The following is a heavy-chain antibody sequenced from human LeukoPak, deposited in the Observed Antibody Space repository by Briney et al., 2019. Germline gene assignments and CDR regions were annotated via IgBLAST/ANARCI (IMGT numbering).Heavy chain of an antibody. CDR3: AKRYDFLTGFTN. CDR1: GFTFSSYD. CDR2: IGTAGDT. V-gene: IGHV3-13*01. Sequence: GGSLRLSCAASGFTFSSYDMHWVRQATGKGLEWVSAIGTAGDTYYAGSVKGRFTISRDNSKNTLYLQMNSLRAEDTAVYYCAKRYDFLTGFTNWGQGTLVTVSS. D-gene: IGHD3-9*01. J-gene: IGHJ4*02.